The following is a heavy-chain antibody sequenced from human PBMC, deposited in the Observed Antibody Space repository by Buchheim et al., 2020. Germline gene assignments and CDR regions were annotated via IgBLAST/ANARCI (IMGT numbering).Heavy chain of an antibody. J-gene: IGHJ4*02. Sequence: EVQLLESGGGLVQPGGSLRLSCAASGFTFSSYAMSWVRQAPGKGLEWVSAISGSGGSTYYADSVKGRFTISRDKSKNTLYLQMNSLRAEDTAVYYCAKDPVYYYDSSGYSYFDYWGQGTL. D-gene: IGHD3-22*01. CDR2: ISGSGGST. V-gene: IGHV3-23*01. CDR1: GFTFSSYA. CDR3: AKDPVYYYDSSGYSYFDY.